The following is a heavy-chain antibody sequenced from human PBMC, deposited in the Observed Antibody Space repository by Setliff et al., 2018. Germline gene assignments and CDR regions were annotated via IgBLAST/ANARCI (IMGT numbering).Heavy chain of an antibody. CDR2: ISHDGTNI. CDR1: GFTFRNYG. CDR3: AKDKGGSGWLTFDF. V-gene: IGHV3-30*18. D-gene: IGHD6-19*01. J-gene: IGHJ4*02. Sequence: GGSLRLSCAASGFTFRNYGMHRVRQAPGKGLEWVAVISHDGTNIYYADSVQGRFTISRDNPKNTLYLQMNSLRAEDTAVYDCAKDKGGSGWLTFDFWGQGALVTVPQ.